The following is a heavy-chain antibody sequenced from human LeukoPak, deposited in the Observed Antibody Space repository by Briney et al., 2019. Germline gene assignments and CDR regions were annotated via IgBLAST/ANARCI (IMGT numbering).Heavy chain of an antibody. CDR1: GFTFSTYA. CDR2: ISASGSKT. CDR3: AKETVDSVTNGFDY. J-gene: IGHJ4*02. V-gene: IGHV3-23*01. Sequence: PGRSLRLSCAASGFTFSTYAMSWVRQAPGKGLEWVSAISASGSKTYYADSVKGRFTISRDNSKNTVYLQMNSLRAEDTAVYYCAKETVDSVTNGFDYWGQGALVPVSS. D-gene: IGHD2-8*01.